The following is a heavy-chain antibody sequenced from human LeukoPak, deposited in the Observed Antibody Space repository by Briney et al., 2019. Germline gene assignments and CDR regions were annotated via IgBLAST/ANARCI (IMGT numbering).Heavy chain of an antibody. CDR2: INASGGST. CDR3: ARDLIAAAGTTWFDP. D-gene: IGHD6-13*01. J-gene: IGHJ5*02. V-gene: IGHV1-46*01. CDR1: GYRFTSYY. Sequence: ASVKVSCKASGYRFTSYYMHWVRQTPGQGLEWMGIINASGGSTTYAQKFQGRVTMTRDTSTSTVYMELSSLRSEDTAVYYCARDLIAAAGTTWFDPWGQGTLVTVSS.